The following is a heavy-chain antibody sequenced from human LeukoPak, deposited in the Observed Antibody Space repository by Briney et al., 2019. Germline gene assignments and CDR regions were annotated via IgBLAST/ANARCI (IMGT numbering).Heavy chain of an antibody. CDR3: FREGGD. V-gene: IGHV3-74*01. CDR1: GFTFSSNY. D-gene: IGHD3-10*01. J-gene: IGHJ4*02. Sequence: GGSLRLSCAASGFTFSSNYMSWVRQAPGKGLVWVSYINIDERITGYADSVKGRFTISRDNAKNTLYLQMNSLRAEDTAIYYCFREGGDWGQGTLVTVSS. CDR2: INIDERIT.